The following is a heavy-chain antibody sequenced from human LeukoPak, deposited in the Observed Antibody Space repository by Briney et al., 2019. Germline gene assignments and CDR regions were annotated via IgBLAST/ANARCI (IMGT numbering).Heavy chain of an antibody. D-gene: IGHD3-3*01. CDR1: GGSIRTYY. Sequence: SETLSLTCTVSGGSIRTYYWTWIRQPPGKGLEWIGYIYYSGSTNYNPSLKSRVTISVDTSKNQFSLKLSSVTAADTAVYYCARSPELRFLEWLFPDYWGQGTLVTVSS. J-gene: IGHJ4*02. CDR2: IYYSGST. V-gene: IGHV4-59*01. CDR3: ARSPELRFLEWLFPDY.